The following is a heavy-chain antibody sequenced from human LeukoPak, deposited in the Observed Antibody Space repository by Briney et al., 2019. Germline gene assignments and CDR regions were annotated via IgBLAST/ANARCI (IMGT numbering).Heavy chain of an antibody. D-gene: IGHD1-26*01. J-gene: IGHJ4*02. V-gene: IGHV5-10-1*01. CDR2: IAPSDSYT. CDR1: GYSFPSYW. Sequence: GESLKISCKVSGYSFPSYWITWVRQVPGKGLEWMGRIAPSDSYTNYNPSFEGHVTMSVEKSITTVYLQWSSLKASDTAMYYCAAREVGATYYFDYWGQGTLVTVSS. CDR3: AAREVGATYYFDY.